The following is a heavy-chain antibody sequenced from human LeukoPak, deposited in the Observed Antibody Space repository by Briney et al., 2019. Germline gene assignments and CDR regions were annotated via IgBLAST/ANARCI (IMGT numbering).Heavy chain of an antibody. CDR3: AREVVGATQAYYFDY. CDR2: IIPILGIA. Sequence: GASVKVSCKASGGTFSSYAISWVRQAPGQGLEWMGRIIPILGIANYAQKFQGRVTITADKSTSTAYMELSSLRSEDTAVYYCAREVVGATQAYYFDYWGQGTLVTVSS. D-gene: IGHD1-26*01. CDR1: GGTFSSYA. V-gene: IGHV1-69*04. J-gene: IGHJ4*02.